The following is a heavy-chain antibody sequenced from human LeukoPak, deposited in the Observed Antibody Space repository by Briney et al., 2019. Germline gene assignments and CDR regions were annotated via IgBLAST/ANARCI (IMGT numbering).Heavy chain of an antibody. CDR3: TSRAWAN. V-gene: IGHV1-2*02. D-gene: IGHD7-27*01. CDR1: GYTLTELS. CDR2: INPNSGGT. Sequence: ASVKVSCKVSGYTLTELSMHWVRQAPGQGLEWMGWINPNSGGTKYAQRFQGRVTMTRDTSINTAYMELSRLRSDDTAVYYCTSRAWANWGQGTLVTVSS. J-gene: IGHJ4*02.